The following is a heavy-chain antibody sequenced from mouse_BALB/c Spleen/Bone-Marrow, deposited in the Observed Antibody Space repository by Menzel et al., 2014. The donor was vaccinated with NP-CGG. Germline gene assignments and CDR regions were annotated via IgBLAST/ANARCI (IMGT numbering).Heavy chain of an antibody. D-gene: IGHD1-2*01. J-gene: IGHJ2*01. Sequence: DVKLVESGGGLVQPGGSLKLSCAASGFDFSRYWMRWVRQAPGKGLEWIGEINPDSSAINYTPSLKDKFIITRDNAKNTLYLRLNKVRSEDTALYYYARLDCYGYLSYWGQGTALTVSS. CDR1: GFDFSRYW. CDR2: INPDSSAI. CDR3: ARLDCYGYLSY. V-gene: IGHV4-1*02.